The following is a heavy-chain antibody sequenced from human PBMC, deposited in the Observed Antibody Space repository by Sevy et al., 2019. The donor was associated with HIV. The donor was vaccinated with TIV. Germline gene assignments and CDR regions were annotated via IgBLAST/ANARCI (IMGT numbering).Heavy chain of an antibody. Sequence: GGSLRLSCAASGFTFSSFAMSWVRQTPGKGLEWVSGLNGSGGRTYYPDSVKGRFTISRANSKNTLYLQMNSLSAEDTAVYYCAKDTDSGSYLNDAFDIWGQGTMVTVS. CDR1: GFTFSSFA. V-gene: IGHV3-23*01. D-gene: IGHD1-26*01. CDR2: LNGSGGRT. J-gene: IGHJ3*02. CDR3: AKDTDSGSYLNDAFDI.